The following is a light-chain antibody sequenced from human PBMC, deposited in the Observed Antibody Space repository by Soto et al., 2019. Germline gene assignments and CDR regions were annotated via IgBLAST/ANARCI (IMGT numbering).Light chain of an antibody. Sequence: DIQMTQSPSSLSASVGDRVTITCRASESIARHLNWYQQKPGRAPNLLIYAASSLQNGVPSRFRGGGSGTDFTLTISNLQPEDCATYYCQQTYSTLSITFGQGTRQEIK. V-gene: IGKV1-39*01. CDR2: AAS. J-gene: IGKJ5*01. CDR1: ESIARH. CDR3: QQTYSTLSIT.